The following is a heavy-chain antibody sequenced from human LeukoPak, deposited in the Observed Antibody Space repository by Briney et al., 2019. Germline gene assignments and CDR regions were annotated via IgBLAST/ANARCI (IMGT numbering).Heavy chain of an antibody. CDR3: ATGVYYFDY. D-gene: IGHD3-10*01. Sequence: PGGSLRLSCVVSGFSFSDCWMSWVRQAPGKGLEWVAIIKGDGSERYDVGSVRGRFTISRDNVKNSLYLQMNSLRAEDTAVYYCATGVYYFDYWGQGTLVTVSS. J-gene: IGHJ4*02. V-gene: IGHV3-7*01. CDR2: IKGDGSER. CDR1: GFSFSDCW.